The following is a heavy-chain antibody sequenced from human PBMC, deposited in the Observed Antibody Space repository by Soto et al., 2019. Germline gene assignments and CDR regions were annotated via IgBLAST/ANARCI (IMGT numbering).Heavy chain of an antibody. CDR3: TRDDPLAPGTLDY. J-gene: IGHJ4*01. CDR2: IRNKANRYTT. Sequence: EAQLVESGGGLVQPGGSLRLSCAASGFTFSDHYMDWVRQSPGKGLEWVGRIRNKANRYTTEYAASVKGRFTISRDDSRTSLYLQMNSLKTEDTAVYDCTRDDPLAPGTLDYWGQGTLVTVSS. CDR1: GFTFSDHY. V-gene: IGHV3-72*01. D-gene: IGHD6-13*01.